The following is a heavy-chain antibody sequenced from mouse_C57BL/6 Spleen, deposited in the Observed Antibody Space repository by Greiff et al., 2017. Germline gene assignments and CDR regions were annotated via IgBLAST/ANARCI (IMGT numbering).Heavy chain of an antibody. CDR3: TTGYDVDMDY. J-gene: IGHJ4*01. CDR2: IDPENGDT. V-gene: IGHV14-4*01. Sequence: DVQLQESGAELVRPGASVKLSCTASGFNIKDDYMHWVKQRPEQGLEWIGWIDPENGDTEYASKFQGKATITADTSSNTAYLQLSSLTSEDTAVYYCTTGYDVDMDYWGQGTSVTVSS. D-gene: IGHD2-2*01. CDR1: GFNIKDDY.